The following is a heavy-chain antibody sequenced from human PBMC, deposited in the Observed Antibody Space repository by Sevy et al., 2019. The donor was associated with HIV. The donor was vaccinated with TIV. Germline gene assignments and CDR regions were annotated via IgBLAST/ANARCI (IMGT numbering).Heavy chain of an antibody. CDR2: IYYNGHI. J-gene: IGHJ5*01. D-gene: IGHD6-19*01. V-gene: IGHV4-59*08. CDR1: GGSITSLY. Sequence: SETLSLTSTVSGGSITSLYWNWIRQPPGKGLEWIANIYYNGHINYNPSLKSRVTLSLDTSKNQFSLRLSSVTAADTAMYYCAGENAWGWGYSRGQGTLVTVSS. CDR3: AGENAWGWGYS.